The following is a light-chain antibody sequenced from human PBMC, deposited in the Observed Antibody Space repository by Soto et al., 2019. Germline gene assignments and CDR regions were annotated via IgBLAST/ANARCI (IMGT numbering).Light chain of an antibody. CDR2: ATS. CDR3: QQANSFPIT. CDR1: QSVSSY. V-gene: IGKV1-12*01. Sequence: DIQMTQSPSSLPASVGERVTITCRASQSVSSYLNWYQQKPGTAPRLLISATSSLQSGVPSRFSGSGSGTDFTLTISSLQPEDFATYYCQQANSFPITFGQGTRLEIK. J-gene: IGKJ5*01.